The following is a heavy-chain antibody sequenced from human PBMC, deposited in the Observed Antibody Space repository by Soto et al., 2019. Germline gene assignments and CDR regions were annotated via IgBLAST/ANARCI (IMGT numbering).Heavy chain of an antibody. J-gene: IGHJ4*02. D-gene: IGHD1-1*01. Sequence: QVQLVQSGAEVKKPGASVKVSCKGSGYTFSTYVINWVRQAPGQGLEWMGWISAYNGNTDYAQNLQGRVTMTTDTSTSTAYMELRSLRSDDTAIYHCARERVSTGPDYWGQGTLVTVSS. CDR2: ISAYNGNT. CDR1: GYTFSTYV. CDR3: ARERVSTGPDY. V-gene: IGHV1-18*01.